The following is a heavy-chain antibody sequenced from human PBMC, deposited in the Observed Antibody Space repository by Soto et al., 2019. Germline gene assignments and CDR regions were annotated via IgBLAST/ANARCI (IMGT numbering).Heavy chain of an antibody. V-gene: IGHV2-5*01. J-gene: IGHJ4*02. Sequence: XGPTLVNPTQSLTLTCTFSGFSLSTSGVGVGWIRQPPGKALEWLSLIYWNDDKRYSPSLNSRLTITKDTSKNQVFLTMTNMDPVDTATYYCAHRNYDFWSGYYTSCWGQGTLVTVSS. CDR1: GFSLSTSGVG. D-gene: IGHD3-3*01. CDR3: AHRNYDFWSGYYTSC. CDR2: IYWNDDK.